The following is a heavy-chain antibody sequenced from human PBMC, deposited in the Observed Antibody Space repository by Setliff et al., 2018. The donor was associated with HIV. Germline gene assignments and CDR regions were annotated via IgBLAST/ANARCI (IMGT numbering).Heavy chain of an antibody. V-gene: IGHV4-34*01. D-gene: IGHD3-22*01. J-gene: IGHJ5*02. CDR3: ARGQQIVNWFDP. Sequence: SETLSLTCAVYGGSFSDNYWSWIRQSPGKGLEWIGEMNHSGSTNYNPSLKSRVTISVDASKNQFSLKLSSVTAADTAVYYCARGQQIVNWFDPWGQGTLVTVSS. CDR2: MNHSGST. CDR1: GGSFSDNY.